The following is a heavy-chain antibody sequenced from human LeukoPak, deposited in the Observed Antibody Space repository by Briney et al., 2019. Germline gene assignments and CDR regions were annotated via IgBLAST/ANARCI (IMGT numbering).Heavy chain of an antibody. CDR3: ARGGSPGKTVVGYFDY. J-gene: IGHJ4*02. Sequence: PSETLSLTCTVSGGSISSGGYYWSWIRQHPGKGLEWIGYIYYSGSTYYNPSLKSRVTISVDTSKNQFSLKLSSVTAADTAVYYCARGGSPGKTVVGYFDYWGQGTLVTVSS. D-gene: IGHD1-14*01. CDR2: IYYSGST. V-gene: IGHV4-31*03. CDR1: GGSISSGGYY.